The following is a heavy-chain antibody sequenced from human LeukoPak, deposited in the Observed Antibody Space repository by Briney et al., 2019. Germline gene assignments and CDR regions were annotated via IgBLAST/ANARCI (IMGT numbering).Heavy chain of an antibody. CDR3: ARDIATYYYDSSGYSQSWGEDY. J-gene: IGHJ4*02. D-gene: IGHD3-22*01. V-gene: IGHV6-1*01. CDR2: TYYRSKWYN. CDR1: GDSVSSNSAA. Sequence: SQTLSLTCAISGDSVSSNSAAWNWIRQSPSRGLEWLGRTYYRSKWYNDYAVSVKSRITINPDTSKNQFSLQLNSVTPEDTAVYYCARDIATYYYDSSGYSQSWGEDYWGQGTLVTVSS.